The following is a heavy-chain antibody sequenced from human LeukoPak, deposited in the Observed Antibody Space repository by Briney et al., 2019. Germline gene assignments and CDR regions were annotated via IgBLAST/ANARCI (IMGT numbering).Heavy chain of an antibody. CDR1: GFTFSSYA. J-gene: IGHJ3*02. CDR3: TRDQRKYCSRTTCLVFDI. V-gene: IGHV3-23*01. D-gene: IGHD2-2*01. Sequence: GGSLRLSCAASGFTFSSYAMSWVRQAPGKGLEWVSAISGSGGSTYYADSVKGRFTISRDNSKKTLYLQLNSLRAEDTAVYYCTRDQRKYCSRTTCLVFDIWGQGTVVSVSS. CDR2: ISGSGGST.